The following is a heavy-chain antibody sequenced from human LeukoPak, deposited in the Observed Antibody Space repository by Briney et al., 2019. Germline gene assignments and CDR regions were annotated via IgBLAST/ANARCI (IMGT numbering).Heavy chain of an antibody. V-gene: IGHV1-2*02. CDR1: GYTFTSYA. CDR3: ARSNYYETGSYSYYFDY. J-gene: IGHJ4*02. D-gene: IGHD3-10*01. CDR2: INPNTGGT. Sequence: ASVKVSCKASGYTFTSYAMNWVRQAPGQGLEWMGWINPNTGGTKYAQKFQGRVTMTRDTSINTVYMDLRRLRSDDMAVYYCARSNYYETGSYSYYFDYWGQGALVTVSS.